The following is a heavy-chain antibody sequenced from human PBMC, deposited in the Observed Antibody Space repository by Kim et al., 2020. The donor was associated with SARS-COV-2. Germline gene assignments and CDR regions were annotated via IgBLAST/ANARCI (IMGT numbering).Heavy chain of an antibody. CDR3: ARGSRWELQGGLYFDY. Sequence: GGSLRLSCAASGFTFSSYAMHWVRQAPGKGLEWVAVISYDGSNKYYADSVKGRFTISRDNSKNTLYLQMNSLRAEDTAVYYCARGSRWELQGGLYFDYWGQGTLVTVSS. V-gene: IGHV3-30*04. CDR1: GFTFSSYA. D-gene: IGHD1-26*01. CDR2: ISYDGSNK. J-gene: IGHJ4*02.